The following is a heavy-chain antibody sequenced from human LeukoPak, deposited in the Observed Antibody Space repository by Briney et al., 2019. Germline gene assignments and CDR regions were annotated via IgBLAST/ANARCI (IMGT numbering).Heavy chain of an antibody. J-gene: IGHJ6*02. Sequence: PSETLSLTCTVFGGSISSYYWSWIRQPPGKGLEWIGYIYYSGSTNYNPSLKGRVTISVDTSKNQFSLKLSSVTAADTAVYYCARDYSREPPDVWGQGTTVTVSS. CDR1: GGSISSYY. CDR3: ARDYSREPPDV. CDR2: IYYSGST. V-gene: IGHV4-59*01. D-gene: IGHD1-14*01.